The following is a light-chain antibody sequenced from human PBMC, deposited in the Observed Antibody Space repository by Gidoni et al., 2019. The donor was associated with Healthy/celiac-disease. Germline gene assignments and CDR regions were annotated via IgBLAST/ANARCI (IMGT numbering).Light chain of an antibody. CDR2: ASS. CDR3: QQSYSTPWW. CDR1: QSISSY. J-gene: IGKJ1*01. Sequence: DIQMTQSPSSLSASVGHRVTITCRASQSISSYLNWYQQKPGKAPKLLIYASSSLQSGVPSRFSGSGSGTDFTLTISSLQPEDFATYYCQQSYSTPWWFGQGTKVEIK. V-gene: IGKV1-39*01.